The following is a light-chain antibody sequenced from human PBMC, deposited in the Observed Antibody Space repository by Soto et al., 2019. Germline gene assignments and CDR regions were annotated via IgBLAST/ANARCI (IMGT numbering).Light chain of an antibody. CDR2: LGS. V-gene: IGKV2-28*01. CDR3: MQALQTPPT. Sequence: DIVMTQSPLSLPVTPGEPASISCRSSQSLLHSNGYNYLDWYLQKPGQSPQLLIYLGSNRSSGVPDRFSGSGSGTDFTLKISRVETHDVGVYYCMQALQTPPTFGQGTKVEIK. CDR1: QSLLHSNGYNY. J-gene: IGKJ1*01.